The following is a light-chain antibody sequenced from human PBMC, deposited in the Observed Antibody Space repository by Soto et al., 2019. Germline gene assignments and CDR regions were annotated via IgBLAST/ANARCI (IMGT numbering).Light chain of an antibody. CDR3: QQTYSFPRT. J-gene: IGKJ1*01. CDR2: IAS. V-gene: IGKV1-39*01. Sequence: DIQMAQSPSSLSASVGDRVTITCRASQSITNYLNWYQQTPGRAPKLLIYIASSLQSGVPSRFSGSGSGTDFTLTISSLQPEDFATYYCQQTYSFPRTFGQGTRVEIK. CDR1: QSITNY.